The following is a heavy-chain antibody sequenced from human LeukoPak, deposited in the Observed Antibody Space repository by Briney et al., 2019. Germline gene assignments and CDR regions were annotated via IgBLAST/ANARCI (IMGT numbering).Heavy chain of an antibody. CDR2: SSVYTDNK. CDR1: GYTVANFG. D-gene: IGHD2-15*01. Sequence: ASVKLSCKASGYTVANFGTTWVRQSPGHRLEWRGWSSVYTDNKNYAQNLQSRVTLTTDTSTITTYMELSSLRSDDTALYYCARKCSSRSCYMVHWGQG. CDR3: ARKCSSRSCYMVH. J-gene: IGHJ4*02. V-gene: IGHV1-18*01.